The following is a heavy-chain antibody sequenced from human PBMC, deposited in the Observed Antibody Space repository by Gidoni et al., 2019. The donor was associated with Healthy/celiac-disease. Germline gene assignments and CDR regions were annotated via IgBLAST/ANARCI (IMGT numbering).Heavy chain of an antibody. J-gene: IGHJ4*02. D-gene: IGHD3-3*01. Sequence: QVQLQQWGAGLLKPSETLSLTCAVYGGSFSGYYWSWIRQPPGKGLEWIGEINHSGSTNYNPSLKSRVTISVDTSKNQFSLKLSSVTAADTAVYYCARGRVLRFLEWLPDYDYWGQGTLVTVSS. V-gene: IGHV4-34*01. CDR1: GGSFSGYY. CDR2: INHSGST. CDR3: ARGRVLRFLEWLPDYDY.